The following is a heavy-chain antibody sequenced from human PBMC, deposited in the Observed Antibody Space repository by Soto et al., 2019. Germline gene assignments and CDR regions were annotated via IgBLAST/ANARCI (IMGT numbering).Heavy chain of an antibody. CDR3: ATDLVSLWIGTVGYYMDV. CDR1: GFTFSTYA. D-gene: IGHD3-10*01. V-gene: IGHV3-23*01. CDR2: ISGRGGST. J-gene: IGHJ6*03. Sequence: PGGSLRLSCEASGFTFSTYAVSWVRQAPGKGLEWVSAISGRGGSTYYADSVKGRFTISRDNSKNTLYLQMNSLRAEDTAVYYCATDLVSLWIGTVGYYMDVWGKGTTVTVSS.